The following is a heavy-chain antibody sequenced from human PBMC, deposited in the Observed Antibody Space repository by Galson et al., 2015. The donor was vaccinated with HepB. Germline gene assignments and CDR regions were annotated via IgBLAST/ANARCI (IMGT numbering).Heavy chain of an antibody. CDR2: INPSGGTT. CDR3: ARDQEAAQYPNWFDP. CDR1: GYTFINYY. J-gene: IGHJ5*02. V-gene: IGHV1-46*01. D-gene: IGHD6-6*01. Sequence: SVKVSCKASGYTFINYYMHWVRQAPGQGLEWMGIINPSGGTTNYAQKFQGRVTMTRDTSASTAYMELSSLRSEDTAVYYCARDQEAAQYPNWFDPWGQGTLVTVSS.